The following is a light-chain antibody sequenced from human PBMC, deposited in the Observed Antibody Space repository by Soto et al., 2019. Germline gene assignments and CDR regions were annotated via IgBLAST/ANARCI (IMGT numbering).Light chain of an antibody. CDR3: QQYGSSLT. Sequence: DIQMTQSPSSLSASVGDRVTITCQASQDVRKYLSWYQQKARKAPKLLIYDASNLETGVPSRFSGSGSGTDFTFTISSLQPEDSAVYYCQQYGSSLTFGGGTKVDI. CDR1: QDVRKY. CDR2: DAS. V-gene: IGKV1-33*01. J-gene: IGKJ4*01.